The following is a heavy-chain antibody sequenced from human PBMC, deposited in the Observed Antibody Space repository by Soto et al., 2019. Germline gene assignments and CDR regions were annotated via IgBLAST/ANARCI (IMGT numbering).Heavy chain of an antibody. CDR3: ARDFLPVSSGPVYYFDY. J-gene: IGHJ4*02. V-gene: IGHV1-2*04. CDR1: GYTFTGYY. CDR2: INPNSGGT. D-gene: IGHD6-19*01. Sequence: VASVKVSCKASGYTFTGYYIHWVRQAPGQGLEWMGWINPNSGGTNYAQKFQGWVTMTRDTSISTAYMELSRLRSDDTAVYYCARDFLPVSSGPVYYFDYWGQGTLVTVSS.